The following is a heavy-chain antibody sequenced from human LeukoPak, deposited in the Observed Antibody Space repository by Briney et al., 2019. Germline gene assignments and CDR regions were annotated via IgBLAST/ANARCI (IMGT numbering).Heavy chain of an antibody. CDR1: GFTFSIYA. V-gene: IGHV3-23*01. D-gene: IGHD2-2*01. CDR3: AKDQAVGYCSSTSCYPQIFDY. CDR2: ISGSGGTA. Sequence: GGSLRLSCAASGFTFSIYAMSWVRQAPGKGLEWVSAISGSGGTAYYADSVKGRFTISIDNSKNTLYLQMNSLRAEDTAVYYCAKDQAVGYCSSTSCYPQIFDYWGQGTLVTVSS. J-gene: IGHJ4*02.